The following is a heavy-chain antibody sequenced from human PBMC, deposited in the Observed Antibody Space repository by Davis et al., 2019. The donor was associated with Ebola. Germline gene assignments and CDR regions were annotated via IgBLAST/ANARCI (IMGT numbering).Heavy chain of an antibody. CDR3: ARLGVGGMVAI. CDR2: INHSGSA. V-gene: IGHV4-34*01. CDR1: GGSFNGYF. J-gene: IGHJ4*02. Sequence: PSETLSLTCAVYGGSFNGYFWSWIRQPPGKGLEWIGEINHSGSANYSPSLKSRVTISVDTSKNQFSLKLSSVTAADTAVYYCARLGVGGMVAIWGQGTLVTVSS. D-gene: IGHD5-12*01.